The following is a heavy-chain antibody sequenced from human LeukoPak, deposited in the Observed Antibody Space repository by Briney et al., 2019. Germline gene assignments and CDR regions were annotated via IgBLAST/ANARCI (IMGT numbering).Heavy chain of an antibody. Sequence: SETLSLTCTVSGGSISSHYWSWIRQPPGKGLEGIGYIYYSGSTNYNHSLTSRVTITVDTSKNQFSLKLSSVTAADTAVYYCARGLYDFWSGYHYYYYYYMDVWGKGTTVTVSS. J-gene: IGHJ6*03. V-gene: IGHV4-59*11. CDR3: ARGLYDFWSGYHYYYYYYMDV. CDR2: IYYSGST. CDR1: GGSISSHY. D-gene: IGHD3-3*01.